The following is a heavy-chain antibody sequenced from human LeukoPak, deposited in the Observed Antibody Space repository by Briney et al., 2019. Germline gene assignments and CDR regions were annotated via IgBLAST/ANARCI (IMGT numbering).Heavy chain of an antibody. J-gene: IGHJ4*02. CDR1: GYTFTGYY. CDR2: INPNSGGT. CDR3: ARALWFGELWEGEIDY. V-gene: IGHV1-2*02. D-gene: IGHD3-10*01. Sequence: ASVKVSCKASGYTFTGYYMHWVRQAPGQGLEWMGWINPNSGGTNYAQKFQGRVTMTRDTSTSTVYMELSSLRSEDTAVYYCARALWFGELWEGEIDYWGQGTLVTVSS.